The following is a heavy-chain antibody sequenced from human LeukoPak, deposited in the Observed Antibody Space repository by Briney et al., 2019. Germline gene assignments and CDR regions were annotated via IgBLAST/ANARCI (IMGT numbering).Heavy chain of an antibody. CDR2: VNTVSSYI. Sequence: GGSLRLSCAASGFTLSDYSMNWVRQAPGKGLEWVASVNTVSSYIYYADSMRGRFTISRDNAKNSLFLQMNSLRAEDTAVYYCARLRRNSDRSDFFYYYDHWGQGTLVTVSS. J-gene: IGHJ4*02. V-gene: IGHV3-21*01. CDR3: ARLRRNSDRSDFFYYYDH. CDR1: GFTLSDYS. D-gene: IGHD3-22*01.